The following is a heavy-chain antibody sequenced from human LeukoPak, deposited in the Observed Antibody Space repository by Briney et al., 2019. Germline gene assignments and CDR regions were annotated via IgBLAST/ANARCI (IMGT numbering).Heavy chain of an antibody. V-gene: IGHV3-7*01. CDR3: ARDEISLVRGIINY. CDR1: GFTFSTYW. Sequence: GGSLRLSCVGSGFTFSTYWMTWVRQAPGKGLEWVANIKQDGSDKYYVDSVKGRFTISRDNAKNSLSLQMNSLRAEDTAVYYCARDEISLVRGIINYWGQGTLVTVSS. CDR2: IKQDGSDK. D-gene: IGHD3-10*01. J-gene: IGHJ4*02.